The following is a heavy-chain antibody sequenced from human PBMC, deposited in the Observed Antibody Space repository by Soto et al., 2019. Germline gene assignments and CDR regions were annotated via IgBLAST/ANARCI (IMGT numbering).Heavy chain of an antibody. CDR3: ARVRARLLSHAFDF. D-gene: IGHD3-16*02. V-gene: IGHV4-34*01. CDR1: GGSFTDYY. CDR2: INHSGST. Sequence: QVQLQQWGAGLLKPSETLSLTCAVYGGSFTDYYWTWIRQPPGTGLEWIGEINHSGSTNYNPSLKNRVTISLATSKNQFSLKGNSVTAADTAVYFCARVRARLLSHAFDFWGQGTLVTVSS. J-gene: IGHJ3*01.